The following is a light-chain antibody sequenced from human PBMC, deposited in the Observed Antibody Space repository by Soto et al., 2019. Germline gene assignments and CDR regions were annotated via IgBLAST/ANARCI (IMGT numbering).Light chain of an antibody. CDR3: AVWDDSLNGYV. CDR2: SNM. J-gene: IGLJ1*01. Sequence: QSAVTQPPSASGTPGQRVTISCSGSSSNIGSNTVNWYQQLPGRAPKLLIYSNMQRPSGVPDRFSGSKYGTSASLAISGLQSEDEADYYCAVWDDSLNGYVFGTGTKVTVL. V-gene: IGLV1-44*01. CDR1: SSNIGSNT.